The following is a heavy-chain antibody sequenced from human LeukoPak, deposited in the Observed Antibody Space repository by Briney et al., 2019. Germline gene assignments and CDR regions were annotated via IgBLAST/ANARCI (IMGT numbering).Heavy chain of an antibody. CDR2: IKGDGSST. J-gene: IGHJ4*02. CDR1: GFTFSSYW. V-gene: IGHV3-74*01. D-gene: IGHD5-18*01. Sequence: GGSLRLSRAASGFTFSSYWMHWVRHTPGNGLVWVSRIKGDGSSTSYADSVKGRFTISRDNAKNTLYLQMNSLRAEDTAVYYCARDGYSFGHDFDYWGQGTLVTVSS. CDR3: ARDGYSFGHDFDY.